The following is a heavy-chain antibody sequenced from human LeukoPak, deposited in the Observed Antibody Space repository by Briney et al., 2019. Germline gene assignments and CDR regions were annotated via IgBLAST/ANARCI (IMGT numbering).Heavy chain of an antibody. J-gene: IGHJ4*02. CDR1: GGSFSGHY. V-gene: IGHV4-39*01. CDR3: AKHNGGGIVSYVAPGPPDYFDH. Sequence: SETLSLTCAVYGGSFSGHYWGWIRQPPGKGLECIGSIYFSGSVYYNPSLRSRVTISLDTSTKQLSLKLTSVTAADTAIYYCAKHNGGGIVSYVAPGPPDYFDHWGQGALVTVSS. D-gene: IGHD1-26*01. CDR2: IYFSGSV.